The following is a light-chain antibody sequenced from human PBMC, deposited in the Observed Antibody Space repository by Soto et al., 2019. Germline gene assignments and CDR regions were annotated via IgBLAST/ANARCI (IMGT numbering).Light chain of an antibody. CDR1: QSIGIW. V-gene: IGKV1-5*03. CDR2: TAS. CDR3: QHCNNYPVT. J-gene: IGKJ2*01. Sequence: DIQMTQSPSTLSASVGDRVTITCRASQSIGIWLAWYQQKTGKAPKLLIYTASTLGSGVPSRFSGSGSGTEFTLPLSSRQPDDCATYYCQHCNNYPVTFGQATKREIK.